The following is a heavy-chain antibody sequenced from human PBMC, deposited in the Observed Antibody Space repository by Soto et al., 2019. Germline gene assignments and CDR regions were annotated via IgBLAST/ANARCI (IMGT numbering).Heavy chain of an antibody. CDR3: AIHATTRLWFAP. CDR2: IYDIATT. D-gene: IGHD1-1*01. J-gene: IGHJ5*02. CDR1: GGSISNGSYY. V-gene: IGHV4-31*03. Sequence: SETLSLTCTVSGGSISNGSYYWSWNRQLPGQGLEGIGNIYDIATTYYNPSLNSRVTISIDTSNHQYSLQLRPGVAADTANYHCAIHATTRLWFAPWGQGTLVTVSS.